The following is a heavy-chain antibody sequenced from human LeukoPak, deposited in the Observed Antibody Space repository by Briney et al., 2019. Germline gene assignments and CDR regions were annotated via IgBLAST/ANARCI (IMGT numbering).Heavy chain of an antibody. J-gene: IGHJ5*02. CDR1: GYTYTTYG. CDR2: IIPIFGTA. Sequence: GASVKVSCTASGYTYTTYGISWVRQAPGQGLEWMGGIIPIFGTANYAQKFQGRVTITTDESTSTAYMELSSLRSEDTAVYYCARDPPISGQPWFDPWGQGTLVTVSS. V-gene: IGHV1-69*05. CDR3: ARDPPISGQPWFDP. D-gene: IGHD3-3*02.